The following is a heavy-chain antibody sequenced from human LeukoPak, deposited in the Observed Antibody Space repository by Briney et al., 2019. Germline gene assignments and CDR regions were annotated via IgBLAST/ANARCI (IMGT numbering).Heavy chain of an antibody. CDR3: ARTVWTYDPARPLWFDP. CDR2: IYTNGST. D-gene: IGHD1-1*01. V-gene: IGHV4-4*09. Sequence: SETLSLTCTVSGGSISSYHWSWIRQVPGKGLQWIGSIYTNGSTNYNPSLKSRVTISIDSSKNQFSLKLTSVTAAYTTVYYCARTVWTYDPARPLWFDPWGQGTLVTVST. J-gene: IGHJ5*02. CDR1: GGSISSYH.